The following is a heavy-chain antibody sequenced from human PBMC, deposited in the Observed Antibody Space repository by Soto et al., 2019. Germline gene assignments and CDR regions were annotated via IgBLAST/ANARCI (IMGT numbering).Heavy chain of an antibody. CDR1: GFTFSSYA. D-gene: IGHD6-19*01. J-gene: IGHJ4*02. CDR3: ARWGLYIAVAGRTFDY. V-gene: IGHV3-64*01. Sequence: EVQLVESGGGLVQPGGSLRLSCAASGFTFSSYAMHWVRQAPGKGLEYVSAISSNEGSTYYANSVKGRFTISRDNSKNTLYLQMGSLRTEDMAVYYCARWGLYIAVAGRTFDYWGQGTLVTVS. CDR2: ISSNEGST.